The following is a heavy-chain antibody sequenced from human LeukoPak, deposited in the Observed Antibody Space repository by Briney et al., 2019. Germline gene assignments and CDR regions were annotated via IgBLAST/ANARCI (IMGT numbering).Heavy chain of an antibody. D-gene: IGHD1-26*01. CDR3: ARERSGSYYFDY. CDR2: INPNSGGT. CDR1: GYTFTGYY. Sequence: ASVTVSCKASGYTFTGYYMHWVRQAPGQGLEWMGWINPNSGGTNYAQKFQGRVTMTRDTSISTAYMELSRLRSDDTAVYYCARERSGSYYFDYWGQGTLVTVSS. V-gene: IGHV1-2*02. J-gene: IGHJ4*02.